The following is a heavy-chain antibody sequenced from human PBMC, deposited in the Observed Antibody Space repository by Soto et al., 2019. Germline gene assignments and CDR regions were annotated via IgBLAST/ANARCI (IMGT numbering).Heavy chain of an antibody. V-gene: IGHV1-2*04. J-gene: IGHJ4*02. D-gene: IGHD3-22*01. CDR1: GYTFTGYY. Sequence: GASVKVSCKASGYTFTGYYMHWVRQAPGQGLEWMGWINPNSGGTNYAQKFQGWVTMTRDTSISTAYMELSRLRSDDTAVYYCARVQDYDSSGYYFAYWGQGTLVTVSS. CDR3: ARVQDYDSSGYYFAY. CDR2: INPNSGGT.